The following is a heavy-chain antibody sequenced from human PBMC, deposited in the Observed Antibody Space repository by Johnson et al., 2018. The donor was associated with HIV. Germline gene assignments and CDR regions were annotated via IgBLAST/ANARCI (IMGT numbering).Heavy chain of an antibody. CDR2: ISYDGSNK. D-gene: IGHD1-26*01. J-gene: IGHJ3*02. CDR1: GFTFSSYG. CDR3: ARDKGGIVGYDAFDI. V-gene: IGHV3-30*19. Sequence: QVLLVESGGGVVQPGGSLRLSCAASGFTFSSYGMHWVRQAPGKGLEWVAVISYDGSNKYYADSVKGRFTISRDNSKNTLYLQMNSLRAEDTAVYYCARDKGGIVGYDAFDIWGQGTMVTVSS.